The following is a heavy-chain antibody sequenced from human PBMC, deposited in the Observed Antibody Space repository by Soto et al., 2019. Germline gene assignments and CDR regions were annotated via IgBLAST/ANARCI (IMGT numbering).Heavy chain of an antibody. V-gene: IGHV1-18*01. CDR3: ARDLAARRDDY. CDR1: GYTFTMYG. CDR2: ISAYNGNT. Sequence: ASVKVACKASGYTFTMYGISWVRQAPGQGLEWMGWISAYNGNTNYAQKLQGRVTMTTDTSTSTAYMELRSLRSDDTAVYYCARDLAARRDDYWGQGTLVTVSS. J-gene: IGHJ4*02. D-gene: IGHD6-6*01.